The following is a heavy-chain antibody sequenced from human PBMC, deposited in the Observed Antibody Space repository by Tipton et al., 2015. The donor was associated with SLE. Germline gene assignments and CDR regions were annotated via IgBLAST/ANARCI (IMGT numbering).Heavy chain of an antibody. CDR3: ARDLDCSLGY. Sequence: SLRLSCAASGFTFSSYSMNWVRQAPGKGLEWVSYISSSRSTIYYADSVKGRFTISRDNAKNSLYLQMNSLIAGDTAVYYCARDLDCSLGYWGQGTLVTVSS. CDR2: ISSSRSTI. CDR1: GFTFSSYS. D-gene: IGHD2-21*02. V-gene: IGHV3-48*01. J-gene: IGHJ4*02.